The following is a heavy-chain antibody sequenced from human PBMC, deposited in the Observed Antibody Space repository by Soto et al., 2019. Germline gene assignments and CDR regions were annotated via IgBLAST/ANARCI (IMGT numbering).Heavy chain of an antibody. V-gene: IGHV3-9*01. CDR1: GFTFDDYA. Sequence: PGGSLRLSCAASGFTFDDYAMHWVRQAPGKGLEWVSGISWNSGSIGYADSVKGRFTISRDNAKNSLYLQMNSLRAEDTALYYCAKGAELQLVNPGSAFDLWGQGTMVTV. CDR3: AKGAELQLVNPGSAFDL. CDR2: ISWNSGSI. D-gene: IGHD6-13*01. J-gene: IGHJ3*01.